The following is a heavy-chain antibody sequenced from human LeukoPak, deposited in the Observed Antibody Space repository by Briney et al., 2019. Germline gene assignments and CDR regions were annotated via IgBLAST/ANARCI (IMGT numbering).Heavy chain of an antibody. CDR1: GYTFTYCS. V-gene: IGHV1-68*01. CDR2: ITLYNGNT. CDR3: ARDGELTNTYYYDSSGYIFDY. Sequence: GASVKVSCKASGYTFTYCSLHWLQQAPGQGLERMRWITLYNGNTNYAKKFQGRVTITRDMSLRTAYIELSSLRSEDSAVYYCARDGELTNTYYYDSSGYIFDYWGQGTLVTVSS. D-gene: IGHD3-22*01. J-gene: IGHJ4*02.